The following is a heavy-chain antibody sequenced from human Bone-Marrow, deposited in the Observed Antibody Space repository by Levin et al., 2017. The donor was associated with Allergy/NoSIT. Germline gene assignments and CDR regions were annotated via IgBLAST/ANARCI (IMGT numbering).Heavy chain of an antibody. CDR2: VHPKSGTT. CDR1: GYSFSDYY. D-gene: IGHD3-3*01. Sequence: ASVKVSCKASGYSFSDYYVHWVRQAPGQGLEWMGCVHPKSGTTKHAQKFQDRVTMSGDTSISTVYMELSRLRSDDTVVYYCARDTPYYDFLYNRLDPWGQGTLVTVSS. V-gene: IGHV1-2*02. CDR3: ARDTPYYDFLYNRLDP. J-gene: IGHJ5*02.